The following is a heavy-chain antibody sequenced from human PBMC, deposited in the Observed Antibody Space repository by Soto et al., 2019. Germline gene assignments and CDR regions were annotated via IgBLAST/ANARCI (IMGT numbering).Heavy chain of an antibody. V-gene: IGHV3-9*01. CDR1: GFTFGDFA. D-gene: IGHD3-3*01. J-gene: IGHJ4*02. Sequence: GGSLRLSCAASGFTFGDFAMHWVRQAPGKGLEWVSGIRWNSGIIVYADSVKGRFTMSRDNAKNSLFLQMNSLRPEDTAVYYCARDREWVIFDSWGQGTLVTVSS. CDR3: ARDREWVIFDS. CDR2: IRWNSGII.